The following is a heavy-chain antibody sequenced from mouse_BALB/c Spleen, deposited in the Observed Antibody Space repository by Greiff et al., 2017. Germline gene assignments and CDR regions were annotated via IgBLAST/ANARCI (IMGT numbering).Heavy chain of an antibody. CDR3: ARGYGYDQENYAMDY. J-gene: IGHJ4*01. V-gene: IGHV5-4*02. Sequence: DVKLVESGGGLVKPGGSLKLSCAASGFTFSDYYMYWVRQTPEKRLEWVATISDGGSYTYYPDSVKGRFTISRDNAKNNLYLQMSSLKSEDTAMYYCARGYGYDQENYAMDYWGQGTSVTVSS. CDR1: GFTFSDYY. CDR2: ISDGGSYT. D-gene: IGHD2-2*01.